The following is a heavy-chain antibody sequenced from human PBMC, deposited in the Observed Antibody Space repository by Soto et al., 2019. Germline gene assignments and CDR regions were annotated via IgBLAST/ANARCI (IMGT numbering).Heavy chain of an antibody. CDR2: INGPGSTT. CDR3: VRGASGYGLFDS. V-gene: IGHV3-74*01. CDR1: GFTFGSYW. Sequence: EVQLEESGGGLVEPGGSLRLSCAATGFTFGSYWTHWVRQAPGKGLVWVSRINGPGSTTNYADSVEGRFTVSRDNAKNTVSLQMNGLRAEDTAIYYFVRGASGYGLFDSWGQGTLVTVSS. J-gene: IGHJ4*02. D-gene: IGHD5-12*01.